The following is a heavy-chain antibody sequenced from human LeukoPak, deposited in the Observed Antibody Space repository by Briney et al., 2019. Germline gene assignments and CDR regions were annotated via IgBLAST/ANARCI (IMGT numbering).Heavy chain of an antibody. CDR2: TSYDGNKK. CDR1: GFTFSSYA. D-gene: IGHD3-22*01. Sequence: GRSLRLSCAASGFTFSSYAMHWVRQAPGRGLEWVAVTSYDGNKKYYADSVKGRLIISRDNSKNTLYLQMNSLRAEDTAVYYCGRSTYYYDSSGYGVRQSDYWGQGTLVTVSS. J-gene: IGHJ4*02. V-gene: IGHV3-30*04. CDR3: GRSTYYYDSSGYGVRQSDY.